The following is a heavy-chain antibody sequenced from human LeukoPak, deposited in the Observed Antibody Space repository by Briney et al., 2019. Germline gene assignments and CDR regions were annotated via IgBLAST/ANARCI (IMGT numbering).Heavy chain of an antibody. CDR1: GGSISSSSYY. CDR3: AIVDTAMVSDY. V-gene: IGHV4-39*01. D-gene: IGHD5-18*01. J-gene: IGHJ4*02. Sequence: PSETLSLTCTVSGGSISSSSYYRGWIRQPPGKGLEWIGSIYYSGSTYYNPSLKSRVTISVDTSKNQFSLKLSSVTAADTAVYYCAIVDTAMVSDYWGQGTLVTVSS. CDR2: IYYSGST.